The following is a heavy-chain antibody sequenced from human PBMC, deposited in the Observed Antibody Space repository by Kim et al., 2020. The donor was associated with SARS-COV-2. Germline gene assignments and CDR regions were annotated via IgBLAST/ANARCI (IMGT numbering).Heavy chain of an antibody. Sequence: GGSLRLSCSASGFTFSSYAMHWVRQAPGKGLEYVSAISSNGGSTYYADSVKGRFTISRDNSKNTLYLQMSSLRAEDTAVYYCVKDLFSGWSGYSSRYGMDVWGQGTTVTVSS. CDR2: ISSNGGST. J-gene: IGHJ6*02. CDR3: VKDLFSGWSGYSSRYGMDV. V-gene: IGHV3-64D*09. CDR1: GFTFSSYA. D-gene: IGHD3-3*01.